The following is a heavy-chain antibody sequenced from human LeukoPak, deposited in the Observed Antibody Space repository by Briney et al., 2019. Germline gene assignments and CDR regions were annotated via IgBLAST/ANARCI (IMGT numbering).Heavy chain of an antibody. D-gene: IGHD5-24*01. V-gene: IGHV3-30*02. CDR1: GFTFSNYG. CDR2: IRYDGSNK. J-gene: IGHJ3*02. CDR3: AKARDGYKEDAFDI. Sequence: PGGSLRLSCAASGFTFSNYGMHWVRQAPGKGLEWVAFIRYDGSNKYYVGSVKGRFTISRDNSKNTLYLQMNSLRAEDTVVYYCAKARDGYKEDAFDIWGQGTMVTVSS.